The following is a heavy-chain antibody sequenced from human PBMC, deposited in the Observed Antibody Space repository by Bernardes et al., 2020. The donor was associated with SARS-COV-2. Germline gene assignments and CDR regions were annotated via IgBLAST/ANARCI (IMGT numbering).Heavy chain of an antibody. CDR2: ISGSGGST. D-gene: IGHD1-26*01. CDR1: GFTFSSYA. V-gene: IGHV3-23*01. Sequence: GGSLRLSCAASGFTFSSYAMSWVRQAPGKGLEWVSAISGSGGSTYYADSVKGRFTISRDNSKNTLYLQMNSLRVEDTAVYYCARGSGNYYFDYWGQGALVTVSS. CDR3: ARGSGNYYFDY. J-gene: IGHJ4*02.